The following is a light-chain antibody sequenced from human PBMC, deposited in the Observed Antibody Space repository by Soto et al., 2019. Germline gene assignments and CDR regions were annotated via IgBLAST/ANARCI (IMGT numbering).Light chain of an antibody. CDR2: AAS. CDR3: QRLNSYPLT. Sequence: QLTQSPSSLSASVGDRVTITCRASQGISSYLAWYQQKPGKDPKLLIYAASTLQSGVPSRFSGSRSGTDFTLTISSLQPEDFATYYCQRLNSYPLTFGGGTKVDIK. J-gene: IGKJ4*01. CDR1: QGISSY. V-gene: IGKV1-9*01.